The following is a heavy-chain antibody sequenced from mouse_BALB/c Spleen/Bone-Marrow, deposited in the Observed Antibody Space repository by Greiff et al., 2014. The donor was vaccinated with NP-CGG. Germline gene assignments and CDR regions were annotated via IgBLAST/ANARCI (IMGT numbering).Heavy chain of an antibody. Sequence: SGAELVRSGASVKLFCTASGFNIKDYYMHWVRQRPEQGLEWIGWIDPENGDTEYAPKFQGKATMTADTSSNTAYLQLSSLTSEDTAVYYCNARGDYDFDYFDYWGQGTTLTVSS. CDR1: GFNIKDYY. V-gene: IGHV14-4*02. CDR3: NARGDYDFDYFDY. J-gene: IGHJ2*01. D-gene: IGHD2-4*01. CDR2: IDPENGDT.